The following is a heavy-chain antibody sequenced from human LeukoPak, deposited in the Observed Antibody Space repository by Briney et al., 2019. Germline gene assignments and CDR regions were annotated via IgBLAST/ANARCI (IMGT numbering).Heavy chain of an antibody. CDR1: GFTFSSYA. CDR2: ISGSGGST. V-gene: IGHV3-23*01. J-gene: IGHJ6*02. D-gene: IGHD1-26*01. CDR3: AKVGKRDSGSYPAYYYYGMDV. Sequence: GGSLRLSCAASGFTFSSYAMSWVRQAPGKGLEWVSAISGSGGSTYYADSVKGRFTISRDNSKNTLYLQMNSLRAEDTAVYYCAKVGKRDSGSYPAYYYYGMDVWGQGTTVTVSS.